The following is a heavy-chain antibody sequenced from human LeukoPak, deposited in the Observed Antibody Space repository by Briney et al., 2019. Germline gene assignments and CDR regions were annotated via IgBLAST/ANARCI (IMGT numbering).Heavy chain of an antibody. CDR1: GGTFSSYA. CDR3: ATDRPGSMITGDY. CDR2: FDPEDGET. V-gene: IGHV1-24*01. Sequence: GASVKVSCKASGGTFSSYAISWVRQAPGQGLEWMGGFDPEDGETIYAQKFQGRVTMTEDTSTDTAYMELSSLRSEDTAVYYCATDRPGSMITGDYWGQGTLVTVSS. D-gene: IGHD3-16*01. J-gene: IGHJ4*02.